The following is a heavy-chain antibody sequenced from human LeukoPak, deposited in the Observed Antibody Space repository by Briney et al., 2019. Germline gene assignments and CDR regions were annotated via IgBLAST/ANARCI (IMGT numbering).Heavy chain of an antibody. D-gene: IGHD1-26*01. V-gene: IGHV3-30*18. CDR2: ISYDGRNT. J-gene: IGHJ3*02. Sequence: PGKSLRLSCAASGFTFSNSGMHWVRQAPGKGLEWVALISYDGRNTFHADSVKGRFTISRDNAKNSLYLQMNSLRAEDMALSYCAKDSRISGSSYRGDAFDIWGQGTIVTVSS. CDR1: GFTFSNSG. CDR3: AKDSRISGSSYRGDAFDI.